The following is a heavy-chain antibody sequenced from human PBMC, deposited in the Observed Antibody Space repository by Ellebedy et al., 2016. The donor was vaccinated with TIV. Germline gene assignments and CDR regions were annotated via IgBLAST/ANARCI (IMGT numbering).Heavy chain of an antibody. Sequence: AASVKVSCQASGYTFTGSYMHWVRQAPGQGLEWMGWINPNSGGTNYAQKFQGRVTMTRDTSISTAYMELRRLRSDDTAVYYCARIGGDYGATRWGQGTLVTVSS. CDR1: GYTFTGSY. V-gene: IGHV1-2*02. D-gene: IGHD4-17*01. CDR3: ARIGGDYGATR. CDR2: INPNSGGT. J-gene: IGHJ4*02.